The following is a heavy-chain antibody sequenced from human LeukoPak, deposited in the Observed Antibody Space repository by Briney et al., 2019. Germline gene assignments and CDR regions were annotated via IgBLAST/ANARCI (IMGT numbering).Heavy chain of an antibody. CDR2: ISSSSSTI. Sequence: GGSLRLSCAASGFTFSSYSVNWVRQAPGKGLEWVSYISSSSSTIYYADSVKGRFTISRDNAKNSLYLQMNSLRAEDTAVYYCASSNDYGENDAFDIWGQGTMVTVSS. CDR1: GFTFSSYS. CDR3: ASSNDYGENDAFDI. D-gene: IGHD4-17*01. V-gene: IGHV3-48*04. J-gene: IGHJ3*02.